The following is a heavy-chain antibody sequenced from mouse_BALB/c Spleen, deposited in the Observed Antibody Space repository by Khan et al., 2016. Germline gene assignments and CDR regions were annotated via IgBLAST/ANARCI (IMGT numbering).Heavy chain of an antibody. V-gene: IGHV1-5*01. CDR3: TRHYGSSWGNNFFDY. CDR2: IFPGSGDT. D-gene: IGHD1-1*01. J-gene: IGHJ2*01. Sequence: EVQLQESGTVLARPGASVKMSCKASDYTFSTYWMHWVKQRPGQGLEWLGAIFPGSGDTTNNQRFEDKAKLTAVTSTNTAYMELSSLTNEDSAGYYCTRHYGSSWGNNFFDYWGQGTTLTVSS. CDR1: DYTFSTYW.